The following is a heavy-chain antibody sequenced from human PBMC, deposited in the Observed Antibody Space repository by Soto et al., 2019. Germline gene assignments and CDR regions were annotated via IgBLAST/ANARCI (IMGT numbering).Heavy chain of an antibody. CDR3: ARDRGVAPPVAGNTHYYYYMDV. V-gene: IGHV1-18*01. Sequence: QDQLVQSGVEVKKPGASVKVSCKASGYSFTNYGITWVRQAPGQGVEWMGWISAYNGNTNYAQKFQGRVTFNTDASTSTAYLELGSLRSDDTAVYYCARDRGVAPPVAGNTHYYYYMDVWGKGTTVTVSS. CDR1: GYSFTNYG. D-gene: IGHD6-19*01. J-gene: IGHJ6*03. CDR2: ISAYNGNT.